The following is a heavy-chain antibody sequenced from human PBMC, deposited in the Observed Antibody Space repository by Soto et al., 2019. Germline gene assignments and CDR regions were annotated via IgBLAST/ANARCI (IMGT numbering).Heavy chain of an antibody. Sequence: QVQLVESGGGVVQPGRSLRLSCAASGFTFSSYGMHWVRQAPGKGLEWVAIIWYDGSNKYYGDSVKGRFTISRDNSKNHPDLEKKRLGGGEPGVYYCARDVNEIWRGYGMDVWGQGTTVTVFS. D-gene: IGHD3-3*01. CDR3: ARDVNEIWRGYGMDV. CDR2: IWYDGSNK. CDR1: GFTFSSYG. J-gene: IGHJ6*02. V-gene: IGHV3-33*01.